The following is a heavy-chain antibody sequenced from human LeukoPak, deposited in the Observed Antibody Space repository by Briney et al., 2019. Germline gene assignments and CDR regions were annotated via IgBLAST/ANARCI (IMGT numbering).Heavy chain of an antibody. D-gene: IGHD3-10*01. CDR1: GYTFTGYY. V-gene: IGHV1-2*02. CDR2: INPNSGAT. Sequence: GPVKVSCKASGYTFTGYYMHWVRQAPGQGLEGMGWINPNSGATNYAQKFQGRVTMTRDTSISTAYMELSRLRSDDPAVYYCARGPFGRRGFDIWGERTMVTVSS. CDR3: ARGPFGRRGFDI. J-gene: IGHJ3*02.